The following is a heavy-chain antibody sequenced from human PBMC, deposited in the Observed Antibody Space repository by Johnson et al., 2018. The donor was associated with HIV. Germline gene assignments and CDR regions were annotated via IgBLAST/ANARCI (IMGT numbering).Heavy chain of an antibody. D-gene: IGHD3-22*01. CDR1: GFTFSSYA. CDR2: ISWNCGSI. CDR3: AKDLGDPMIEVHAFDI. Sequence: EVQLVESGGGLVQPGGSLRLSCAASGFTFSSYAMSWVRQAPGKGLEWVSGISWNCGSIGYADSVKGRFTISRDNAKNSLYLQMNSLRAEDTALYYCAKDLGDPMIEVHAFDIWGQGTMVTVSS. J-gene: IGHJ3*02. V-gene: IGHV3-9*01.